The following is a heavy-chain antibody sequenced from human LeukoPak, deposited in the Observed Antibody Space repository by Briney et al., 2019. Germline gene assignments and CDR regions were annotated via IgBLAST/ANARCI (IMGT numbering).Heavy chain of an antibody. Sequence: SVKVSCKASGYTFTGYYMHWVRQAPGQGLEWMGGIIPIFGTANYAQKFQGRVTITTDESTSTAYMELSNLRSEDTAVYYCARTSIDSSGWYYCMDVWGKGTTVTVSS. J-gene: IGHJ6*03. CDR2: IIPIFGTA. CDR3: ARTSIDSSGWYYCMDV. D-gene: IGHD6-19*01. CDR1: GYTFTGYY. V-gene: IGHV1-69*05.